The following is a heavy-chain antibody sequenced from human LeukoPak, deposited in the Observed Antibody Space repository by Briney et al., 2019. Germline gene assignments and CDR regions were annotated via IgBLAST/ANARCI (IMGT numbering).Heavy chain of an antibody. J-gene: IGHJ5*02. CDR1: GYTFTNYA. V-gene: IGHV7-4-1*02. D-gene: IGHD6-19*01. Sequence: ASVKVSCKASGYTFTNYAMNWVRQAPGQGLEWMGWINTNTGNPTYAQGFTGRFVFSLDTSVSTAYLQISSLKAEDTAVYYCARIAVVGPQVHWFDPWGQGTLVTVSS. CDR2: INTNTGNP. CDR3: ARIAVVGPQVHWFDP.